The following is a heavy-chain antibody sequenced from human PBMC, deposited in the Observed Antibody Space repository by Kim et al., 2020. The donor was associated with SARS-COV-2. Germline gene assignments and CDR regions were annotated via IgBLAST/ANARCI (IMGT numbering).Heavy chain of an antibody. J-gene: IGHJ6*02. Sequence: SETLSPTCTVSGGSISSADYYWTWIRQPPGKGLEWIGYIYYNGSTYYNPSLKSRVTVSVDTSKNQFSLKLGSVTVADTAVYYCARDAVSCTPSSCHLHYGMDVWGQGTTVTVSS. CDR1: GGSISSADYY. CDR3: ARDAVSCTPSSCHLHYGMDV. CDR2: IYYNGST. V-gene: IGHV4-30-4*01. D-gene: IGHD2-8*01.